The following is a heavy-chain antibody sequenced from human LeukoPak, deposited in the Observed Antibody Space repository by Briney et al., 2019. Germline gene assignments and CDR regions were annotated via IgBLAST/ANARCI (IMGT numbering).Heavy chain of an antibody. V-gene: IGHV1-18*01. D-gene: IGHD2-2*01. CDR1: GYSFTRYG. Sequence: ASVKVSCKASGYSFTRYGISCVRQAPGQGLEWMGWISAYNGNTNYAQKLQGRVTMTTDTSTSTAYMELRSLRSDDTAVYYCARAQYRYCSSTSCYPTYYYGMDVWGQGTTVTVSS. CDR3: ARAQYRYCSSTSCYPTYYYGMDV. J-gene: IGHJ6*02. CDR2: ISAYNGNT.